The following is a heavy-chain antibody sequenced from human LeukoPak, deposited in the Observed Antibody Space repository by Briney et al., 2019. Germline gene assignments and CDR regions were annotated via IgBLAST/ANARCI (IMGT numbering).Heavy chain of an antibody. Sequence: PSETLSLTCTVSGGSISSYYWSWIRQPPGKGLEWIGYIYYSGSTNYNPSLKSRVTISVDTSKNQFSLKLSSVTAADTAVYYCARDTLNEEPYNWFDPWGQGTLVTVSS. CDR2: IYYSGST. J-gene: IGHJ5*02. CDR3: ARDTLNEEPYNWFDP. V-gene: IGHV4-59*01. CDR1: GGSISSYY.